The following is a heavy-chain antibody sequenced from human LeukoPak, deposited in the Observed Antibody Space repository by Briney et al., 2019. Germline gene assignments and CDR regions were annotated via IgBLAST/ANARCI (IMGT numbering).Heavy chain of an antibody. D-gene: IGHD3-22*01. J-gene: IGHJ4*02. CDR1: GYSFTSYW. V-gene: IGHV5-51*01. Sequence: GEFLKISCKGSGYSFTSYWIGWVRQMPGKGLEWMGIIYPGDSDTRYSPSFQGQATISADKSITTAYLQWSSLKASDTAMYYCARPRYDSSGYVFDYWGQGTLVTVSS. CDR3: ARPRYDSSGYVFDY. CDR2: IYPGDSDT.